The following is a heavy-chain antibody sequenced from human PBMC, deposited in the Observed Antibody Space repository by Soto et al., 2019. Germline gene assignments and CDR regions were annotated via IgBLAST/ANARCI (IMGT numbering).Heavy chain of an antibody. Sequence: GGSLRLSCQASGFNFRLYDMHWVRKAPGKGLEWVSYISSSGLTTYYADFAEGRFTISRDRSKNTVYLQMNSLTAGDTAVYYCAKATATGGGAFDICGQGTMVTVSS. J-gene: IGHJ3*02. CDR3: AKATATGGGAFDI. D-gene: IGHD2-8*02. V-gene: IGHV3-48*01. CDR1: GFNFRLYD. CDR2: ISSSGLTT.